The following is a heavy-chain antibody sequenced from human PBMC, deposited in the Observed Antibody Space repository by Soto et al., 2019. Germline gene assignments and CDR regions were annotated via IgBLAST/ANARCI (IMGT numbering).Heavy chain of an antibody. J-gene: IGHJ4*02. D-gene: IGHD3-16*02. CDR3: ARGDDYVWGSYRFDY. CDR2: ISDSSKYT. V-gene: IGHV3-11*05. CDR1: GFTFSDYY. Sequence: QVQLVESGGGLVKPGGSLRLSCAASGFTFSDYYMTWIRQAPGKGLEWISYISDSSKYTNYADSVKGRFTISRDNAKNSVYLQMNSLRAEDTAVYYCARGDDYVWGSYRFDYWGRGTLVTVSS.